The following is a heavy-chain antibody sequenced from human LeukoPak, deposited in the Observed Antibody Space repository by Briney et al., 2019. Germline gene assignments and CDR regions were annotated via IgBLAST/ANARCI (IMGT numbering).Heavy chain of an antibody. CDR1: GFTFSSYW. Sequence: GGSLRLSCAASGFTFSSYWMSWVRQAPGKGLEWVANIKQDGSEKYYVDSVKGRFTISRDNAKNSLYLQMNSLRAEDTAVYYCARDRRGLWSSGWGPNWFDPWGQGTLVTVSS. D-gene: IGHD6-19*01. CDR3: ARDRRGLWSSGWGPNWFDP. V-gene: IGHV3-7*05. CDR2: IKQDGSEK. J-gene: IGHJ5*02.